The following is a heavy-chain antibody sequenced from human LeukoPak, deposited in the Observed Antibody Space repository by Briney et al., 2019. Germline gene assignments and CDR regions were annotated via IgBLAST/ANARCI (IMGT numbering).Heavy chain of an antibody. CDR2: ISNNGGYT. CDR1: GFTFSSSA. J-gene: IGHJ3*02. Sequence: GGSLRLSCAASGFTFSSSAMSWVRQAPGKGLEWVSAISNNGGYTYYADSVQGRFTISRDNSKSTLCLQMNSLRAEDTAVYYCAKENTVTTPGDDAFDIWGQGTMVTVSS. CDR3: AKENTVTTPGDDAFDI. D-gene: IGHD4-17*01. V-gene: IGHV3-23*01.